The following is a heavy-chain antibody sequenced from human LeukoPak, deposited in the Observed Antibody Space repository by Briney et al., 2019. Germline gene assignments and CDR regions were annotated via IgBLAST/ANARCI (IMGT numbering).Heavy chain of an antibody. CDR2: INHSGST. V-gene: IGHV4-34*01. CDR1: GGSFSGYY. J-gene: IGHJ4*02. Sequence: PLETLSLTCAVYGGSFSGYYWSWIRQPPGKGLEWIGEINHSGSTNYNPSLKSRVTISVDTSKNQFSLKLSSVTAADTAVYYCARGGIYCSSTSCSQYYFDYWGQGTLVTVSS. D-gene: IGHD2-2*01. CDR3: ARGGIYCSSTSCSQYYFDY.